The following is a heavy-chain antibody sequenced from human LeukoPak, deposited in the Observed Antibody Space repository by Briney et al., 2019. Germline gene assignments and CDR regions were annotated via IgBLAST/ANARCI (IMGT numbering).Heavy chain of an antibody. Sequence: PGRSLRLSCAGSGFTFSSYGMHWVRQAPGKGLEWVAVISYDGSNKYYADSVKGRFTISRDNSKNTLYLQMNSLRAEDTAVYYCAKDRVTVVVPAAMDVIDYWGQGTLVTVSS. V-gene: IGHV3-30*18. CDR1: GFTFSSYG. CDR2: ISYDGSNK. D-gene: IGHD2-2*01. J-gene: IGHJ4*02. CDR3: AKDRVTVVVPAAMDVIDY.